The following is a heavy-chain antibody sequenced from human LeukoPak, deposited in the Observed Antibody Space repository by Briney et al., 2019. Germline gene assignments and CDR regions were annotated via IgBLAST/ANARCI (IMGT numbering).Heavy chain of an antibody. CDR2: ISYDGSNK. D-gene: IGHD1-7*01. CDR3: ARADPITGTTSDAFDI. J-gene: IGHJ3*02. Sequence: GGSLRLSCAASGFPFSSYAMSWVRQAPGKGLEWVAVISYDGSNKYYADSVKGRFTISRDNSKNTLYLQMNSLRAEDTAVYYCARADPITGTTSDAFDIWGQGTMVTVSS. V-gene: IGHV3-30-3*01. CDR1: GFPFSSYA.